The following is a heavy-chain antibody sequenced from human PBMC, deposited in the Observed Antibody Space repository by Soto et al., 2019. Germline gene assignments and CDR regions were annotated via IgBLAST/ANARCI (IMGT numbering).Heavy chain of an antibody. V-gene: IGHV4-31*03. CDR3: ARVREDDSSDYHNTFDY. Sequence: QVQLQESGPGLVKPSQTLSLTCTVSGGSISSGGYYWSWIRQHPGKGLEWMGYIYYSGSTYYNPSLKSRVTISVDTSKNQFSLKLSSVTAADTAVYYCARVREDDSSDYHNTFDYWGQGTLVTVSS. D-gene: IGHD3-22*01. CDR2: IYYSGST. J-gene: IGHJ4*02. CDR1: GGSISSGGYY.